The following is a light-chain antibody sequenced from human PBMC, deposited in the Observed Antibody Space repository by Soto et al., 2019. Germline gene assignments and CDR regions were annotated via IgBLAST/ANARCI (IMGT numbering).Light chain of an antibody. CDR3: QHYATSFFS. J-gene: IGKJ3*01. CDR2: KAS. V-gene: IGKV1-5*03. CDR1: QTIDTY. Sequence: DIQMTQSPATLSASVGDRVTITCRASQTIDTYLAWYQKKPGKAPKPLIYKASNLDSGVPTRFSGSGSGTEFTLTISSLQPDDVATYYCQHYATSFFSFGPGTTVDLK.